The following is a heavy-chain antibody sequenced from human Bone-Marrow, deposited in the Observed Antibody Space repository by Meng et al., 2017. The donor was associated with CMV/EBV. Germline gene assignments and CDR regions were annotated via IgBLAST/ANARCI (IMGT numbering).Heavy chain of an antibody. CDR3: ARDRPQIVLMVYASTYYYYGMDV. Sequence: GESLKISCAASGFTFSSYAMHWVRQAPGKGLEWVAVISYDGSNKYYADSVKGRFTISRDNSKNTLYLQMNSLRAEDTAVYYCARDRPQIVLMVYASTYYYYGMDVWGQGTTVTVSS. D-gene: IGHD2-8*01. CDR2: ISYDGSNK. J-gene: IGHJ6*02. V-gene: IGHV3-30-3*01. CDR1: GFTFSSYA.